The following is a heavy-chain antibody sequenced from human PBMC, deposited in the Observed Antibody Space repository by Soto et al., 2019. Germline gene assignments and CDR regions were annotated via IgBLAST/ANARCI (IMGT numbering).Heavy chain of an antibody. D-gene: IGHD4-17*01. CDR1: GDSINSDN. CDR3: ARRNGDYPRIYYFDD. V-gene: IGHV4-59*01. CDR2: VTSSGPT. Sequence: SDTLSLTSSVSGDSINSDNWSWIRQSPGKGLEWIGHVTSSGPTYISPSLKGRVTISVDTSKNQFFLSLSSVTAADTAIYYCARRNGDYPRIYYFDDWGQGTLGTVSS. J-gene: IGHJ4*02.